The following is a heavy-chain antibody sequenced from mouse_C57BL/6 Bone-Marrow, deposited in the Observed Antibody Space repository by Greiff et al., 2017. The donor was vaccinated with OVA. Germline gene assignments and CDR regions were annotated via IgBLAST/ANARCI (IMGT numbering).Heavy chain of an antibody. V-gene: IGHV5-6*01. CDR3: ARHGDYGSFFDY. J-gene: IGHJ2*01. CDR2: ISSGGSYT. D-gene: IGHD1-1*01. CDR1: GFTFSSYG. Sequence: EVHLVESGGDLVKPGGSLKLSCAASGFTFSSYGMSWVRQTPDKRLEWVATISSGGSYTYYPDSVKGRVTISRYNDKNTLYLQMSSLKSEDTAMYYCARHGDYGSFFDYWGQGTTLTVSS.